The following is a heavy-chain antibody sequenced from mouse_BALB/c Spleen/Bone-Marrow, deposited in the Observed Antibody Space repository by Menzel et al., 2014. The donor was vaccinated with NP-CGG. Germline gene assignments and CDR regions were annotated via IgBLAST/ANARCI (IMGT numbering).Heavy chain of an antibody. CDR2: LWGGGST. CDR3: ARRELHAMDY. Sequence: VKLMESGPGLVAPSQLLSIPCTVSGFSLSRYSVHWIRQPPGKGLEWLGMLWGGGSTDYNSALRSRLSIINDNSKSQVFLKMSSLQTDDTAMYYCARRELHAMDYWGQGTSVTVSS. J-gene: IGHJ4*01. CDR1: GFSLSRYS. V-gene: IGHV2-6-4*01.